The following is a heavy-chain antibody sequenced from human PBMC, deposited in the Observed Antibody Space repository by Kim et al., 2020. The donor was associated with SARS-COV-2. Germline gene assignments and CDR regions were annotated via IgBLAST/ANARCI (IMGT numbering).Heavy chain of an antibody. CDR3: VSGLGATGKCFYYFYAMAV. CDR2: FYYSGTT. D-gene: IGHD6-13*01. J-gene: IGHJ6*02. Sequence: SETLSLTCTVSGVSISSDSYYWGWIRQPPGKGLEWIGSFYYSGTTYYNPSLKSRVTIVADTSKNQLSLNLTSVTAADTAMYYCVSGLGATGKCFYYFYAMAVSGQGTTVTVSS. V-gene: IGHV4-39*01. CDR1: GVSISSDSYY.